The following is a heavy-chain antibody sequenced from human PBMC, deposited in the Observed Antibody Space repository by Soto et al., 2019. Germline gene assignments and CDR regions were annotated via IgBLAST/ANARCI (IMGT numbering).Heavy chain of an antibody. CDR3: ARDPEGYCTNGVCSYFDY. V-gene: IGHV1-3*01. Sequence: ASVKVSCKASGYTFTSYAMHWVRQAPGQRLEWMGWINAGNGNTKYSQKFQGRVTITRDTSASTAYMELSSLRSEDTAVYYCARDPEGYCTNGVCSYFDYWGQGTLVTVSS. CDR1: GYTFTSYA. CDR2: INAGNGNT. J-gene: IGHJ4*02. D-gene: IGHD2-8*01.